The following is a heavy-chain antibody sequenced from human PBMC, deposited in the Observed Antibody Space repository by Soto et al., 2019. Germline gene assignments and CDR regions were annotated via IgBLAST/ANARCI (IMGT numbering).Heavy chain of an antibody. V-gene: IGHV5-10-1*01. J-gene: IGHJ6*01. CDR3: ARRSYYYYYYGMDV. CDR2: IAPSDSYT. CDR1: GYSFTSYG. Sequence: VESVSISCEVSGYSFTSYGISWVIQMPGKGLEWMGRIAPSDSYTNCSPSFQGHVTISADKSISTAYLQWSSLKASDTAMYYCARRSYYYYYYGMDVWGQGTTVTVSS. D-gene: IGHD6-6*01.